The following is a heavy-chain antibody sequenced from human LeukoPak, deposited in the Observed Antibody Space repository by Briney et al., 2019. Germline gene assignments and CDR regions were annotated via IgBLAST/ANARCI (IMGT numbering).Heavy chain of an antibody. CDR3: AKRTLANENYFDY. V-gene: IGHV3-30*02. Sequence: GGSLRLSCAASGFTFSYYDMHWVRQAPGKGLEWVAFIRYDGSNKYYADSVKGRFTISRDNSKNTLFVQMNSLRAEDTAVYYCAKRTLANENYFDYWGQGTLVTVSS. D-gene: IGHD1-1*01. CDR2: IRYDGSNK. CDR1: GFTFSYYD. J-gene: IGHJ4*02.